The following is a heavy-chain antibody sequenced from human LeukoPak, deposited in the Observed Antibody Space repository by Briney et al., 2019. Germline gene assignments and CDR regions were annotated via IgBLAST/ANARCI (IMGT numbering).Heavy chain of an antibody. CDR3: ARALSGSYQFYYFDY. J-gene: IGHJ4*02. Sequence: ASVKVSYKASGYSFTDYNIHWVRQAPGQGLEWMGWVNANSGGTHYAQKFQGRVTMTRDTSINTAYLEVNSLRSDDTAVYYCARALSGSYQFYYFDYWGQGTLVTVSS. D-gene: IGHD1-26*01. CDR1: GYSFTDYN. CDR2: VNANSGGT. V-gene: IGHV1-2*02.